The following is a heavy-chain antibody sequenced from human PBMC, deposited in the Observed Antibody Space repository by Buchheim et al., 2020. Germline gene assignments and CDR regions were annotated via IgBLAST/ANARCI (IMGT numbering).Heavy chain of an antibody. V-gene: IGHV3-7*01. CDR1: GFTFSYYW. D-gene: IGHD3-10*01. CDR2: IKQDGSDR. J-gene: IGHJ4*02. CDR3: ATTSDYFGSGSYFLPITF. Sequence: EVQLVESGGGLVQPGGSLRLSCAASGFTFSYYWMSWVRQAPGKGLEWVANIKQDGSDRYYVDSVKGRFIISRDSAKSSLYLQMTSLRAEDTAVYYCATTSDYFGSGSYFLPITFWGLGTL.